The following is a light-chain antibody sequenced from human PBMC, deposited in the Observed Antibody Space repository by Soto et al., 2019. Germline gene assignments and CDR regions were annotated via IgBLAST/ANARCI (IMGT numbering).Light chain of an antibody. V-gene: IGKV3-15*01. CDR2: GAS. CDR3: QQYTNWPPNT. J-gene: IGKJ5*01. CDR1: QNIRSN. Sequence: EIVMTQSPATLSVSPGERATLSCRASQNIRSNLAWYQQRPGQAPRLLIYGASTRATGVPTRFSGRGSGTEFTLTISNLQSEDFAVYYCQQYTNWPPNTFGQGTRLEIK.